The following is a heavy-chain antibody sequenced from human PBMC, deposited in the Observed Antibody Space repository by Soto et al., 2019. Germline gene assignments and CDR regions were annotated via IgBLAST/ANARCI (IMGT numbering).Heavy chain of an antibody. CDR3: ARGALHGVTRDYYYGMDA. D-gene: IGHD4-17*01. J-gene: IGHJ6*02. CDR1: GGSISSGGYY. Sequence: PSETLSLTCTVSGGSISSGGYYWSWIRQHPGKGLEWIGYIYYSGSTYYNPSLKSRVTISVDTSKNQFSLKLSSVTAADTAVYYCARGALHGVTRDYYYGMDAWGQGTTVTVSS. V-gene: IGHV4-31*03. CDR2: IYYSGST.